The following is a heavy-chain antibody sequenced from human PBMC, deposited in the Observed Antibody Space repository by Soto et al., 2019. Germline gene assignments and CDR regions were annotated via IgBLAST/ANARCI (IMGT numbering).Heavy chain of an antibody. Sequence: PSETLSLTCAVSSGSIISSNWWTWVRQPPGKGLEWIGEIYHTGTTSYIPSLKSRVTISVDTSKNHFSLKLTSVTAADTAVYYCARGRRGLVQLWGQGTLVTVSS. D-gene: IGHD6-19*01. J-gene: IGHJ4*02. CDR2: IYHTGTT. CDR1: SGSIISSNW. CDR3: ARGRRGLVQL. V-gene: IGHV4-4*02.